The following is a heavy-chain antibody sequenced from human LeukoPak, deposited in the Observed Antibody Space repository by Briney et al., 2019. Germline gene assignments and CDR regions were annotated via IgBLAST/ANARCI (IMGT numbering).Heavy chain of an antibody. D-gene: IGHD1-26*01. CDR1: GFTFNNYV. V-gene: IGHV3-23*01. CDR3: AKDHVGATTFDY. Sequence: GGSLRLSCAASGFTFNNYVMSWVRQAPGKGLEWVSGIDYSGGATNYADSVQGRFTVSRDNSKNTLYLQMNNLRAEDTAVYYCAKDHVGATTFDYWGQGTLVTVSS. J-gene: IGHJ4*02. CDR2: IDYSGGAT.